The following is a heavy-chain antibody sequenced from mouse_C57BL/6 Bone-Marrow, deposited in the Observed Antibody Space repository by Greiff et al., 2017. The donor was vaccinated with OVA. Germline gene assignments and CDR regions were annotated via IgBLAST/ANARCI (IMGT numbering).Heavy chain of an antibody. Sequence: QVQLKESGAELARPGASVKLSCTASGYTFTSYGISWVKQRTGQGLEWIGEIYPRSGNTYYNEKFKGKATLTADKSSSTAYMELRSLTSEDSAVYFCASYYYGSPAMDYWGQGTSVTVSS. CDR2: IYPRSGNT. J-gene: IGHJ4*01. D-gene: IGHD1-1*01. V-gene: IGHV1-81*01. CDR1: GYTFTSYG. CDR3: ASYYYGSPAMDY.